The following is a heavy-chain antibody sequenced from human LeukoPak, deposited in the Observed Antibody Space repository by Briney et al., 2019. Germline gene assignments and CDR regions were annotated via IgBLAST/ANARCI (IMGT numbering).Heavy chain of an antibody. CDR1: GFTFSSYW. Sequence: GRSLRLSCAASGFTFSSYWMHWVRQAPGKGLVWVSRINSDGSSTSYADSVKGRFTISRDNAKNTLYLQMNSLRAEDTAVYYCARATPANVGGSGSAWVYYYMDVWGKGTTVTISS. V-gene: IGHV3-74*01. CDR3: ARATPANVGGSGSAWVYYYMDV. CDR2: INSDGSST. J-gene: IGHJ6*03. D-gene: IGHD3-10*01.